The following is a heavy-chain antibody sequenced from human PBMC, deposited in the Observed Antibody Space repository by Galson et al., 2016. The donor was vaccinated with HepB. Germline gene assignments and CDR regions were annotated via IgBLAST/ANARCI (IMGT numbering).Heavy chain of an antibody. V-gene: IGHV3-30*04. CDR2: ISYDGSNK. CDR3: ARSYYYS. J-gene: IGHJ4*02. D-gene: IGHD3-22*01. Sequence: SLRLSCAASGFTFSYYTMHWVRQAPGKGLEWVAVISYDGSNKNYADSVKGRFTISRDNSRNTLYLQMNRLRAEDMAVYYCARSYYYSWGQGTLVTVSS. CDR1: GFTFSYYT.